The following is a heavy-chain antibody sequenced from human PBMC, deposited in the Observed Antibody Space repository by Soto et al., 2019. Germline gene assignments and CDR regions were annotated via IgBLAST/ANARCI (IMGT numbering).Heavy chain of an antibody. CDR1: GFTFSSYS. J-gene: IGHJ6*03. V-gene: IGHV3-21*01. CDR2: ISSSSSYI. CDR3: ARVSGYNSYYYYYYYYMDV. D-gene: IGHD5-12*01. Sequence: GGSLRLSCAASGFTFSSYSMNWFRQAPGKGLEWVSSISSSSSYIYYADSVKGRFTISRDNAKNSLYLQMNSLRAEDTAVYYCARVSGYNSYYYYYYYYMDVWGKGTTVTVSS.